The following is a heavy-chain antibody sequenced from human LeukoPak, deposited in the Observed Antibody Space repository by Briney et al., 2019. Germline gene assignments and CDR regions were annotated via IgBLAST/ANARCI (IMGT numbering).Heavy chain of an antibody. V-gene: IGHV3-74*01. CDR3: ARGGRDGKSGAFDI. CDR2: INSDGSST. J-gene: IGHJ3*02. D-gene: IGHD2-21*02. CDR1: GFTFSSYW. Sequence: GGSLRLSCVASGFTFSSYWMHWVRQAPGKGLVWVSRINSDGSSTNYADSVKGRFTISGDNAKNTLYLQMNSLRAEDTAVYYCARGGRDGKSGAFDIWGQGTMVTVSS.